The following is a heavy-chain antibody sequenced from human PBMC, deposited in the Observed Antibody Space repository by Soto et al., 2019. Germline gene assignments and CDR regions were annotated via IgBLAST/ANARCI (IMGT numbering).Heavy chain of an antibody. CDR3: MRGSGHYHYGMDV. D-gene: IGHD6-19*01. CDR1: GFTFSSYA. J-gene: IGHJ6*02. Sequence: EVQLLESGGGLVQPGGSLRLSCAASGFTFSSYAMSWVRQAPGKGLEWVSAISGSGGSTYYADSVKGRFTISRDNSKNTLYLQMNSLRAEDTAVYYCMRGSGHYHYGMDVWGQGTTVTVSS. V-gene: IGHV3-23*01. CDR2: ISGSGGST.